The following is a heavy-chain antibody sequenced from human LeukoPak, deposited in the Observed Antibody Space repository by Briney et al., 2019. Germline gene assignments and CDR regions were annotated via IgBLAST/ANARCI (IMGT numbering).Heavy chain of an antibody. CDR2: IYYDGSKR. CDR3: ARSLGETTFDW. Sequence: PGGSLRLSCVASGFTFRNYGMHWIRQAPGKGLEWVSVIYYDGSKRYYADFVKCRFAISRDNSKNVVYLQMDSLRAEDTAFYYCARSLGETTFDWWGQGTLVTVPS. V-gene: IGHV3-33*01. CDR1: GFTFRNYG. D-gene: IGHD3-16*01. J-gene: IGHJ4*02.